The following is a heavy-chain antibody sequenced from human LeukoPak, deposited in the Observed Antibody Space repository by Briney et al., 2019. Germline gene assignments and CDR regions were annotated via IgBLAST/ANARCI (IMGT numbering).Heavy chain of an antibody. CDR2: INPKTGAA. CDR3: ARGSVLSWFDP. D-gene: IGHD2-2*01. Sequence: ASVKVSCKASGYIFSDYYMHWVRQAPGQGLEWLGWINPKTGAADYAQQFRGRITMTRDTSINTDYMEMKRVTSDDTAVYYCARGSVLSWFDPWGQGTLVTVSS. CDR1: GYIFSDYY. J-gene: IGHJ5*02. V-gene: IGHV1-2*02.